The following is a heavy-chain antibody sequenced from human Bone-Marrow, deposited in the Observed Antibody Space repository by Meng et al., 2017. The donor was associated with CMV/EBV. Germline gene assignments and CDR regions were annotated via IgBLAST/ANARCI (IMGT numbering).Heavy chain of an antibody. Sequence: GGSLRLSCKGSGYSFTDYWIGWVRQMPGKGLEWMGFIYPGDSDTRYSPSFQGQVTISADKSSSTAYLQWSGLKASDTAMYYCTRSWQLARYNWFDRWGQGTLVTASS. CDR1: GYSFTDYW. J-gene: IGHJ5*02. V-gene: IGHV5-51*01. D-gene: IGHD6-6*01. CDR2: IYPGDSDT. CDR3: TRSWQLARYNWFDR.